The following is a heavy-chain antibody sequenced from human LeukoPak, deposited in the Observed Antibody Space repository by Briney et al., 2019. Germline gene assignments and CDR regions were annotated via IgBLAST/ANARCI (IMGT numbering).Heavy chain of an antibody. CDR2: IIPILGIA. CDR1: GGTFSSYA. J-gene: IGHJ6*02. Sequence: GASVKVSCKASGGTFSSYAISWVRQAPGQGLEWMGRIIPILGIANYAQKFQGRVTITADKSTSTAYMELSSLRSEDTAVYYCARYSGYSYYYYGMDVWGQGTTVTVSS. V-gene: IGHV1-69*04. D-gene: IGHD5-12*01. CDR3: ARYSGYSYYYYGMDV.